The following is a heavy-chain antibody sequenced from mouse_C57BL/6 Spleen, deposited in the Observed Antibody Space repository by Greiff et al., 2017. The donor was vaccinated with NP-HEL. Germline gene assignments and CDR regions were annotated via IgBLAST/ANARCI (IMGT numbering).Heavy chain of an antibody. CDR2: INYDGSST. Sequence: EVKLVESEGGLVQPGSSMKLSCTASGFTFSDYYMAWVRQVPEKGLEWVANINYDGSSTYYLDSLKSRFIISRDNAKNILYLQMSSLKSEDTATYYCARSQLGLDYWGQGTTLTVSS. D-gene: IGHD4-1*02. V-gene: IGHV5-16*01. J-gene: IGHJ2*01. CDR1: GFTFSDYY. CDR3: ARSQLGLDY.